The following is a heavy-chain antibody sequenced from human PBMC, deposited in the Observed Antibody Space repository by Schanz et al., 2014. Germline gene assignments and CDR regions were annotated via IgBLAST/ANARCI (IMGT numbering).Heavy chain of an antibody. V-gene: IGHV3-74*01. CDR3: AKFQVDCRSTSCPRYGMDV. Sequence: EVQLVESGGGLVQPGGSLRLSCAASGFTFSVYWMHWVRQPPGEGRVSVSRISGDGTTTSYADSVKGRFTISRDNAKNSLYLQMNSLRADDTAVYYCAKFQVDCRSTSCPRYGMDVWGQGTTVTVSS. J-gene: IGHJ6*02. CDR1: GFTFSVYW. D-gene: IGHD2-2*01. CDR2: ISGDGTTT.